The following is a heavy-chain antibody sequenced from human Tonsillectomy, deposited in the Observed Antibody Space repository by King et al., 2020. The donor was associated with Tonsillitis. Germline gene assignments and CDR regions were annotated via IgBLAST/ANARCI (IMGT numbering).Heavy chain of an antibody. Sequence: VQLVESGGGLVQPGGSLRLSCAASGFAFSSYAMNWVRQAPGKGLEWVSTISNRAAGTYYADSVKGRFTISRDNSNYTLYLQMDSLRAEDTAVYYCARDLVVGAINGGSWFDPWGRGTLVTVSS. V-gene: IGHV3-23*04. CDR1: GFAFSSYA. CDR2: ISNRAAGT. J-gene: IGHJ5*02. D-gene: IGHD1-26*01. CDR3: ARDLVVGAINGGSWFDP.